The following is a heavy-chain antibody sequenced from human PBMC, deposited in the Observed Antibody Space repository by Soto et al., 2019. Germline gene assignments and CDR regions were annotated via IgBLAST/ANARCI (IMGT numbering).Heavy chain of an antibody. CDR3: AADVGGYIDGLARH. V-gene: IGHV1-18*01. CDR2: INAYNGKT. Sequence: ASVKVSCKASGYTFTSYGISWVRQAPGQGLEWMGWINAYNGKTNYAQKNQERVNISTDMSTSTAYMELTSLRPEDTAVYYCAADVGGYIDGLARHWGPG. D-gene: IGHD1-26*01. CDR1: GYTFTSYG. J-gene: IGHJ1*01.